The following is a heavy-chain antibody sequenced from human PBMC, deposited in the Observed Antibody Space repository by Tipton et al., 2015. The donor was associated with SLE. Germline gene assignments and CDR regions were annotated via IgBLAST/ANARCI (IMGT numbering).Heavy chain of an antibody. V-gene: IGHV4-59*11. CDR3: ARGAVVRGLLGIYSFDS. CDR1: GGSISNHY. CDR2: IYYGGSA. D-gene: IGHD3-10*01. Sequence: TLSLTCTVSGGSISNHYWSWIRQRPGKGLEWIGYIYYGGSANYNPSLKSRITISIDTSKSRFSLRLSSLTAADTAVYYCARGAVVRGLLGIYSFDSCGPGIPGHRLL. J-gene: IGHJ4*02.